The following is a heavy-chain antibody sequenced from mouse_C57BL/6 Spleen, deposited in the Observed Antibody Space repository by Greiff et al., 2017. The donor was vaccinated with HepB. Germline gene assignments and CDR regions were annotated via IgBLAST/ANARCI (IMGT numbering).Heavy chain of an antibody. V-gene: IGHV7-1*01. Sequence: EVKLVESGGGLVQSGRSLRLSCATSGFTFSDFYMEWVRQAPGKGLEWIAASRNKANDYTTEYSASVKGRFIVSRDTSQSILYLQMNALRAEDTAIYYCARDAHYYGPFAYWGQGTLVTVSA. J-gene: IGHJ3*01. CDR1: GFTFSDFY. D-gene: IGHD1-1*01. CDR2: SRNKANDYTT. CDR3: ARDAHYYGPFAY.